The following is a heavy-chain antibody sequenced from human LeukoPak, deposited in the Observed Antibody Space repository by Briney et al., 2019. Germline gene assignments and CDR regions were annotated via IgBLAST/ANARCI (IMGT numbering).Heavy chain of an antibody. CDR3: ARGEENSDWPRWVDY. J-gene: IGHJ4*02. V-gene: IGHV3-21*01. Sequence: GGSLRLSCAASGFTFSDYSMDWVRQAPGKGLEWVSSFSSTSSYIYYADSVKGRFTIPRDNAKNSLYLQMSSLRAEDTGVYYCARGEENSDWPRWVDYWGQGTLVTVSS. D-gene: IGHD6-19*01. CDR1: GFTFSDYS. CDR2: FSSTSSYI.